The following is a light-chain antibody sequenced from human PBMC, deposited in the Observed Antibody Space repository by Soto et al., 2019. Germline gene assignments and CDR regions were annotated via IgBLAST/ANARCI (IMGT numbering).Light chain of an antibody. V-gene: IGKV3D-20*02. CDR2: GAS. CDR1: QSVSSSY. CDR3: QQRSNWPPIT. Sequence: EIVLTQSPATLSLSPGERATLSCGASQSVSSSYLAWYQQKPGQAPRLLIYGASNRAAGIPARFSGSGSGTDFTLTINSLEPEDFAVYYCQQRSNWPPITFGQGTRLEIK. J-gene: IGKJ5*01.